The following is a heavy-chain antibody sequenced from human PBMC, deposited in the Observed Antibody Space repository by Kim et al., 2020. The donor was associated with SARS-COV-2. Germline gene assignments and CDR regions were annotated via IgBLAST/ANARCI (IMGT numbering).Heavy chain of an antibody. J-gene: IGHJ5*02. D-gene: IGHD1-26*01. CDR3: ARGKVRYDPIGSNWFDP. Sequence: VKGRFTISRDNAKNSLYLQMNSLRDEDTAVYYCARGKVRYDPIGSNWFDPWGQGTLVTVSS. V-gene: IGHV3-48*02.